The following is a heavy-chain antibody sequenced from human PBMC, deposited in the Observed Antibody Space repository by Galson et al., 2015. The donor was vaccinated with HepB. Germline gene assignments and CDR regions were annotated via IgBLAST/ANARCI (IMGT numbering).Heavy chain of an antibody. Sequence: SLRLSCAASGFTFSSYAMSWVRQAPGKGLEWVSAISGSGGSTYYADSVKGRFTISRDNSKNTLYLQMNSLRAEDTAVYYCAKANSGYSYGPVHYYYYGMDVWGQGTTVTVSS. CDR2: ISGSGGST. CDR1: GFTFSSYA. J-gene: IGHJ6*02. CDR3: AKANSGYSYGPVHYYYYGMDV. V-gene: IGHV3-23*01. D-gene: IGHD5-18*01.